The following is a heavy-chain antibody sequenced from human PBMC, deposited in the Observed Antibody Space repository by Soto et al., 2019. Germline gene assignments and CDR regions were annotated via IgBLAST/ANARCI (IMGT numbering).Heavy chain of an antibody. CDR1: GFTFSGYN. D-gene: IGHD5-12*01. CDR2: ISSGSSTI. J-gene: IGHJ4*02. CDR3: ARDRPNGYGPDY. V-gene: IGHV3-48*02. Sequence: EVQLVESGGGLVRPGGSLRLSCAASGFTFSGYNMNWVRQAPGKGLEWVSFISSGSSTIYYADSVNGRFTISRDNAKNSLYLQIDSLRDGDSAVYYCARDRPNGYGPDYWGKGTLVTVSS.